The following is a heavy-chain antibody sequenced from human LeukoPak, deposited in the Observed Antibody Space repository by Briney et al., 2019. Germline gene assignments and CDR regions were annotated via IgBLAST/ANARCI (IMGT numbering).Heavy chain of an antibody. CDR3: AKDRGLVVVVPFDS. J-gene: IGHJ4*02. D-gene: IGHD3-22*01. Sequence: PGGSLRLSCAASGFSFSSFAMSWVRQAPGRGPEWVSAISGSGGSTYYADSVKGQFTISRDNSRNTLYLQMNSLRAEDTAVYYCAKDRGLVVVVPFDSWGQGTLVTVSS. CDR2: ISGSGGST. CDR1: GFSFSSFA. V-gene: IGHV3-23*01.